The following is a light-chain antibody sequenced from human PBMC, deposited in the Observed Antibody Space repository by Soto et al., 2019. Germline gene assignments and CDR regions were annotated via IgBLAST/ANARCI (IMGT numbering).Light chain of an antibody. V-gene: IGKV1-5*01. J-gene: IGKJ3*01. CDR2: EAS. CDR3: QPYNSYSS. CDR1: QDIGDS. Sequence: GERVTFTCRASQDIGDSLAWYQQKARKAPNLLIYEASTLEAGVPSRFSGSGSGTDFTLTISSLQPDDFATYYCQPYNSYSSFGPGTTVEVK.